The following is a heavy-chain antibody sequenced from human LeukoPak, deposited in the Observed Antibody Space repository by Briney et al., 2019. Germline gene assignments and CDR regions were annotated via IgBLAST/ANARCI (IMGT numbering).Heavy chain of an antibody. CDR1: GYTFTSYY. J-gene: IGHJ6*02. D-gene: IGHD3-3*01. Sequence: GASVKVSCKASGYTFTSYYMHWVRQAPGQGLEWMGIINPSGGITSYAQKFQGRVTMTRDTSTSTVYMELSSLRSEDTAVYYCARHEDFWSGPPYYYYGMDVWGQGTTVTVSS. V-gene: IGHV1-46*01. CDR3: ARHEDFWSGPPYYYYGMDV. CDR2: INPSGGIT.